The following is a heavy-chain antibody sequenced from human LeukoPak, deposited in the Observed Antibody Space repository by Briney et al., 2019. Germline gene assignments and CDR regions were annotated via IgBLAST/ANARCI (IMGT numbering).Heavy chain of an antibody. Sequence: GGSLRLSCAASGFAFSTYGMSWVRQAPGKGLEWVSYIDRSGGSTYYADSVKGRFTISRDNAKNSLYLQMNSLRAEDTAFYYCARGDDGSCSYADSFLDWGQGTLVTVSS. V-gene: IGHV3-48*03. CDR1: GFAFSTYG. CDR2: IDRSGGST. CDR3: ARGDDGSCSYADSFLD. J-gene: IGHJ1*01. D-gene: IGHD2-15*01.